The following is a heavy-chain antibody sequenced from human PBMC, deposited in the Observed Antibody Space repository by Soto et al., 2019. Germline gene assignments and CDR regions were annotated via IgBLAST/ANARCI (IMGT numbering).Heavy chain of an antibody. CDR1: GYTFTSYD. Sequence: GASVKVSCKASGYTFTSYDINWVRQATGQGLEWMGWMNPNSGNTGYAQKFQGRVTMTRNTSISTAYMELSSLRSEDTAVYYCARQAYYYDSSGYYYEIDYWGQGTLVTVSS. CDR2: MNPNSGNT. J-gene: IGHJ4*02. CDR3: ARQAYYYDSSGYYYEIDY. D-gene: IGHD3-22*01. V-gene: IGHV1-8*01.